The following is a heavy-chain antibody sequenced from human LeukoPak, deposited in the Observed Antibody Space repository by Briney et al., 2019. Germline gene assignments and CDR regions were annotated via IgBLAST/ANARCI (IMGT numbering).Heavy chain of an antibody. D-gene: IGHD3-22*01. CDR1: GFTFSSYS. CDR3: ARELAVDNYYYYMDV. Sequence: EGSLRLSCAASGFTFSSYSMNWVRQAPGKGLEWVSSISSSSSYIYYADSVKGRFTISRDNAKNSLYLQMNSLRAEGTAVYYCARELAVDNYYYYMDVWGKGTTVTVSS. V-gene: IGHV3-21*04. J-gene: IGHJ6*03. CDR2: ISSSSSYI.